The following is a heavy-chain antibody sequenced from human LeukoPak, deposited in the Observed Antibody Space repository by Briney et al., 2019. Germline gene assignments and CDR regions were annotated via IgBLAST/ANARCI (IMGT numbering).Heavy chain of an antibody. CDR2: ISGSGGST. V-gene: IGHV3-23*01. CDR1: GFTFSSYG. J-gene: IGHJ4*02. Sequence: GGTLRLSCAASGFTFSSYGMSWVRQAPGKGLEWVSAISGSGGSTYYADSVKGRFTISRDNSKNTLYLQMNSLRAEDTAVYYCAKESGYYYRLDYWGQGTLVTVSS. CDR3: AKESGYYYRLDY. D-gene: IGHD3-22*01.